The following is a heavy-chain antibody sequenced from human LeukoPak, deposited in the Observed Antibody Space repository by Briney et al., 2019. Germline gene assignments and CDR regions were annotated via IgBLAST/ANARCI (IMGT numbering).Heavy chain of an antibody. Sequence: PRGSLRLSCAASGFTFSSHWMNWVRQAPGKGLEWVANIKQDGSEKYSVDSVKGRFTISRDNAKNSLYLQINSLRAEDTAVYYCARDQGSGSRAFDIWGQGTMVTVSS. V-gene: IGHV3-7*03. CDR2: IKQDGSEK. CDR1: GFTFSSHW. D-gene: IGHD3-10*01. CDR3: ARDQGSGSRAFDI. J-gene: IGHJ3*02.